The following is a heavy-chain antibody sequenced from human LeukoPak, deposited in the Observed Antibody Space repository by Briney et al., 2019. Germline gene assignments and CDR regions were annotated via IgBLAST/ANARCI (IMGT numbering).Heavy chain of an antibody. Sequence: GGSLRLSCAASGFTFSSYAMHWVRQAPGKGLEWVAVISYDGSNKYYADSVKGRFAISRDNSKNTLYLQMNSLRAEDTAVYYCARDGSHVSSYGDYANALDCWGQGTLVTVSS. CDR3: ARDGSHVSSYGDYANALDC. J-gene: IGHJ4*02. V-gene: IGHV3-30*09. D-gene: IGHD4-17*01. CDR1: GFTFSSYA. CDR2: ISYDGSNK.